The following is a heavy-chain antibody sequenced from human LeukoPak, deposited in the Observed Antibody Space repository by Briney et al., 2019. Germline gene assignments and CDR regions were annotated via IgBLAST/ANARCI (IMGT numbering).Heavy chain of an antibody. CDR2: IYYSGST. CDR3: ARREDDFWSGYYGAFDI. J-gene: IGHJ3*02. CDR1: GGSISSSSYY. Sequence: PSETLSLTCTVSGGSISSSSYYWGWIRQPPGKGLEWIGSIYYSGSTYYNPSLKSRVTISVDTSKNQFSLKLSSVTAADTAVYYCARREDDFWSGYYGAFDIWGQGTMVTVSS. D-gene: IGHD3-3*01. V-gene: IGHV4-39*01.